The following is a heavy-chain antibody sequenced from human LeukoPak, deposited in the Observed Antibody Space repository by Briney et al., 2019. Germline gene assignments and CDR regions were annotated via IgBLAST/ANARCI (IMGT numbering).Heavy chain of an antibody. CDR1: GGSISSSTSY. V-gene: IGHV4-39*01. Sequence: SETLSLTCTVSGGSISSSTSYWGWIRQPPGKGLEWIGSIYYSGSTYYNPPLQSRVTISVDTSKNQFSLTLTSVTAADTAVYYCASDRSGLSFCFWGQGTLVTVSS. CDR2: IYYSGST. CDR3: ASDRSGLSFCF. J-gene: IGHJ4*02. D-gene: IGHD3-22*01.